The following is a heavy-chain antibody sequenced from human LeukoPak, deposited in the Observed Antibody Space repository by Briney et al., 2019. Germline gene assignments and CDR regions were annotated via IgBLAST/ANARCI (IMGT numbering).Heavy chain of an antibody. Sequence: KPSQTLSLTCAVSGGSISIGGYSWSWIRQPPGKGLEWIGYIYHSGSTYYNPSLKSRVTISVDRSKNQFSLKLSSVTAADTAVYYCARSILENQDWFDPWGQGTLVTVSS. D-gene: IGHD5-24*01. CDR2: IYHSGST. CDR1: GGSISIGGYS. V-gene: IGHV4-30-2*01. CDR3: ARSILENQDWFDP. J-gene: IGHJ5*02.